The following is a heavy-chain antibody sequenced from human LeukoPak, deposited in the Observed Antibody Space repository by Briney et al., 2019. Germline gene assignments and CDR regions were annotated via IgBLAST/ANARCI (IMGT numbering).Heavy chain of an antibody. D-gene: IGHD2-8*02. CDR2: ISGSGGST. J-gene: IGHJ1*01. Sequence: GGSLRLSCAASGFTFSSYAMSWVRQAPGKGLEWVSAISGSGGSTYYADSVKGRFTISRDNSKDTLYLQMSSLRAEDTAVYYCAKGADTGGWEAYFQHWGQGTLVTVSS. V-gene: IGHV3-23*01. CDR3: AKGADTGGWEAYFQH. CDR1: GFTFSSYA.